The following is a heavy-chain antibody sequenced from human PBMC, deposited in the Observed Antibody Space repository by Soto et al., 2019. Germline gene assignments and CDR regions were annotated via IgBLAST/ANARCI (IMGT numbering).Heavy chain of an antibody. CDR2: ISYDGSNK. Sequence: SLRLSCAGSGFTFSSYAMHWVRQAPGKGLEWVAVISYDGSNKYYADSVKGRFTISRDNSKNTLYLQMNSLRAEDTAVYYCARDITMVRGVITYTYYYYGMDVWGQGTTVTVSS. D-gene: IGHD3-10*01. CDR3: ARDITMVRGVITYTYYYYGMDV. CDR1: GFTFSSYA. J-gene: IGHJ6*02. V-gene: IGHV3-30-3*01.